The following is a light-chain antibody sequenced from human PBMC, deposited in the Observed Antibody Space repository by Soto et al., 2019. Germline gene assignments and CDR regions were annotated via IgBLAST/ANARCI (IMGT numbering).Light chain of an antibody. V-gene: IGLV1-51*01. CDR3: GTWDSSLSAGV. CDR2: DNN. CDR1: SSNLGNNY. J-gene: IGLJ2*01. Sequence: QSVLTQPPSVSAAPGQKVTISCSASSSNLGNNYVSWYQHLPGTAPKLLIYDNNKRPSGIPDRFSGSKSGTSATLGITGLQTGDEADYYCGTWDSSLSAGVFGGGTQLTVL.